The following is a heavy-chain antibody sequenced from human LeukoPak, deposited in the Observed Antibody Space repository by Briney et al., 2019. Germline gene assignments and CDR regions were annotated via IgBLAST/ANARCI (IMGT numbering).Heavy chain of an antibody. CDR1: GYTFTGYY. V-gene: IGHV1-2*02. J-gene: IGHJ4*02. Sequence: EASVKVSCKASGYTFTGYYMHWVRQAPGQGLEWMGWINPNSGGTNYAQKFQGRVTMTRDTSISTAHMELSRLTSDDTAVYYCARAPDDYDFWSGPFDYWGRGTLVTVSS. D-gene: IGHD3-3*01. CDR3: ARAPDDYDFWSGPFDY. CDR2: INPNSGGT.